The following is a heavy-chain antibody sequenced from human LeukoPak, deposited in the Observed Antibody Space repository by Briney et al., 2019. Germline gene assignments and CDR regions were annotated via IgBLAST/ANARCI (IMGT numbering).Heavy chain of an antibody. CDR3: ARDSGGLYYYYYYMDV. CDR1: GGSISSGSYY. CDR2: IYTSGST. J-gene: IGHJ6*03. D-gene: IGHD3-10*01. Sequence: SETLSLTCTVSGGSISSGSYYWSWIRQPAGKGLEWIGRIYTSGSTNYNPSLKSRVTISVDTSKNQFSLKLSSVTAADTAVYYCARDSGGLYYYYYYMDVWGKGTTVTISS. V-gene: IGHV4-61*02.